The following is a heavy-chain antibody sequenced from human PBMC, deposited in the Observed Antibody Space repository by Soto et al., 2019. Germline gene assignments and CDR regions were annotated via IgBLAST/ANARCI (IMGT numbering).Heavy chain of an antibody. D-gene: IGHD3-22*01. J-gene: IGHJ4*02. CDR2: IYYSGST. V-gene: IGHV4-31*03. Sequence: SETLSLTCTVSGGSISSGGYYWSWIRQHPGKSLEWIGYIYYSGSTYYNPSLKSRVTISVDTSENQFSLKLSSVTAADTAVYYCAKGHSSATSLDSWGQGILVTVSS. CDR3: AKGHSSATSLDS. CDR1: GGSISSGGYY.